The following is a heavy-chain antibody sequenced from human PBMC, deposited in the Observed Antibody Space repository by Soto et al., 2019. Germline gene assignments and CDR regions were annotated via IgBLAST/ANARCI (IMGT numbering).Heavy chain of an antibody. Sequence: GGSLRLSCAASGFTFSNAWMSWVRQAPGKGLEWVGRIKSKTDGGTTDYAAPVKGRFTISRDDSKNTLYLQMNSLKTEGTAVYYCTTDSVTEYYYDSSGYHKGDYWGQGTLVTVS. D-gene: IGHD3-22*01. CDR2: IKSKTDGGTT. CDR3: TTDSVTEYYYDSSGYHKGDY. CDR1: GFTFSNAW. V-gene: IGHV3-15*01. J-gene: IGHJ4*02.